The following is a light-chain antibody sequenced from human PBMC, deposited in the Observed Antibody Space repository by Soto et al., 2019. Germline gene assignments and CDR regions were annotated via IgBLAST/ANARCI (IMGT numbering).Light chain of an antibody. Sequence: TQSPSTLSASVGDRVTITCRASQSINNWLAWYQQKPGQAPRLLIYGASTRATGIPDRFSGSGSGTDFTLTISRLEPEDFAVYYCQQYGNSPPITFGGGTKVEIK. J-gene: IGKJ4*01. V-gene: IGKV3-20*01. CDR3: QQYGNSPPIT. CDR2: GAS. CDR1: QSINNW.